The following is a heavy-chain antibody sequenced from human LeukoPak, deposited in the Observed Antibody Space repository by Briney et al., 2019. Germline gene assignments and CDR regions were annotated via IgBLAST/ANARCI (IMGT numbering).Heavy chain of an antibody. Sequence: SETLSLTCTVSGGSISSYYWSWIRQPPGKGLEWIGYIYYSGSTNYNPSLKSRVIISVDTSKNQFSLKLSSVTAADTAVYYCARPIAVGRYDAFDIWGQGTMVTVSS. D-gene: IGHD6-19*01. CDR1: GGSISSYY. V-gene: IGHV4-59*08. J-gene: IGHJ3*02. CDR3: ARPIAVGRYDAFDI. CDR2: IYYSGST.